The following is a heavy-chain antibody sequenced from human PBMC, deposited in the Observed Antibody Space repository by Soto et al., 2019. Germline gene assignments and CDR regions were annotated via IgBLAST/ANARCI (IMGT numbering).Heavy chain of an antibody. CDR1: GGSISSGGYS. J-gene: IGHJ6*02. D-gene: IGHD4-17*01. CDR2: IYHSGST. CDR3: ARATSPSTDSRGARYGMDV. V-gene: IGHV4-30-2*01. Sequence: PSETLSLTCAVSGGSISSGGYSWSWIRQPPGKGLEWIGYIYHSGSTYYDPSLKSRVTISVDRSKNQFSLKLSSVTAADTAVYYCARATSPSTDSRGARYGMDVWGQGTTVTVSS.